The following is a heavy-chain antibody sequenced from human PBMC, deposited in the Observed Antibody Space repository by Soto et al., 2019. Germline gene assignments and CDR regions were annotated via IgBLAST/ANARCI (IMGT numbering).Heavy chain of an antibody. Sequence: QVQLVESGGGVVQPGRSLRLSCAASGFTFSSYAMHWVRQAPGKGLEWVAVISYDGSNKYYADSVKGRFTISRDNSKNTLYLQMNSLRAEDTAVYYCARATLGIVGATTGEDYWGQGTLVTVSS. J-gene: IGHJ4*02. CDR1: GFTFSSYA. V-gene: IGHV3-30*04. CDR3: ARATLGIVGATTGEDY. D-gene: IGHD1-26*01. CDR2: ISYDGSNK.